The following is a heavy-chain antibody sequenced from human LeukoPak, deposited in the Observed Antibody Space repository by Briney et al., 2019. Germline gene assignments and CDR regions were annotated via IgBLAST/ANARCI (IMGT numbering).Heavy chain of an antibody. CDR2: ISGSGSST. CDR1: GFTFSSYA. CDR3: AKDYFAGTAPSFDY. Sequence: GGSLRLSCAASGFTFSSYALSWVRQAPGKGLEWVSAISGSGSSTYYADSVKGRFTISRDNSKNTLYLQMNSLRAEDTAVYYCAKDYFAGTAPSFDYWGQGTLVTVSS. J-gene: IGHJ4*02. V-gene: IGHV3-23*01. D-gene: IGHD1-1*01.